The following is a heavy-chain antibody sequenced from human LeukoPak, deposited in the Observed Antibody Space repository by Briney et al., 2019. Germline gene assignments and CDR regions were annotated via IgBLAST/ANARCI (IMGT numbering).Heavy chain of an antibody. D-gene: IGHD4-17*01. V-gene: IGHV3-30*18. J-gene: IGHJ4*02. CDR3: AKTRDGDYGPFDY. Sequence: SGGSLRLSCAASGFTFSSYGMHWVRQAPGKGLEWMAVISYDGSNKYYANSVKGRFTISRDNSKNTLYLQMNSLRAEDTAVYYCAKTRDGDYGPFDYWGQGTLVTVSS. CDR2: ISYDGSNK. CDR1: GFTFSSYG.